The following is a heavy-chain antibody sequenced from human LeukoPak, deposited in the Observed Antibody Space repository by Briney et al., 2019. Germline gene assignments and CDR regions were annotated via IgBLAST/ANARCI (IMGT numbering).Heavy chain of an antibody. D-gene: IGHD2-15*01. Sequence: GESLKISCKASGYSFSSDWIAWVRQMPGKGLEWMGIIFPIDSETTYSPSFQGQVTISADKSISTAYLQWTSLKASDTAMYYCTRGCSGGSCSRDAMDVWGQGTMVTVSS. V-gene: IGHV5-51*01. CDR3: TRGCSGGSCSRDAMDV. CDR2: IFPIDSET. J-gene: IGHJ6*02. CDR1: GYSFSSDW.